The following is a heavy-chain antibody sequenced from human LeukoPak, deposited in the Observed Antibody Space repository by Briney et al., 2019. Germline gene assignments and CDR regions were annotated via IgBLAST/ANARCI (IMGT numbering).Heavy chain of an antibody. CDR3: ARTRHYDNCFDP. CDR1: GGSITSTYY. Sequence: PSETLSLTCTVSGGSITSTYYWSWIRQLAGKGLEWIGRIYTSGATYYNPSLKNRVTMSVDTSENQFSLKLKSVTAADTAVYYCARTRHYDNCFDPWGRGTLVTVSS. D-gene: IGHD3-3*01. J-gene: IGHJ5*02. CDR2: IYTSGAT. V-gene: IGHV4-4*07.